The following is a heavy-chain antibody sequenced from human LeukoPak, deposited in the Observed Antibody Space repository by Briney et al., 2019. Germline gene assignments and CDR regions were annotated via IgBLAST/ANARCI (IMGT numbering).Heavy chain of an antibody. D-gene: IGHD1-26*01. V-gene: IGHV1-2*02. CDR1: GYTFAVYY. CDR3: ARGESSDAFDI. J-gene: IGHJ3*02. CDR2: ISPNIGGT. Sequence: ASVKVSCMASGYTFAVYYIRWFRQTPGQGLEWMGWISPNIGGTTFAQKFQGRVTMTRDTSISTVYMELTRLRLDDTAVYYCARGESSDAFDIWGQGTMVTVSS.